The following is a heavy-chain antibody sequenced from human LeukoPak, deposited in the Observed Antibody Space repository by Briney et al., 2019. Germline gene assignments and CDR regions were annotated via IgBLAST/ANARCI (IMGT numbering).Heavy chain of an antibody. J-gene: IGHJ4*02. Sequence: SETLSLTCTVSGGSVSSGRDYWSWIRQPPEKGLEWIGFIYYSGSTNYNPSLKSRVTISVDTSKSQFSLNLNSVTAADTAVYYCARVGVAVAGFDYWGQGTLVTVSS. D-gene: IGHD6-19*01. CDR1: GGSVSSGRDY. CDR2: IYYSGST. CDR3: ARVGVAVAGFDY. V-gene: IGHV4-61*01.